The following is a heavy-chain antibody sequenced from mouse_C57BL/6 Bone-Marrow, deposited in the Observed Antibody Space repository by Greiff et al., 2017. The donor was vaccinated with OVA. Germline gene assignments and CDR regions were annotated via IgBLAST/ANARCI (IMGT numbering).Heavy chain of an antibody. CDR2: IFPGSGST. Sequence: VKLMESGPELVKPGASVKISCKASGYTFTDYYINWVKQRPGQGLEWIGWIFPGSGSTYYNEKFKGKATLTVDKSSTTAYMLLSSQTSEDSAVYLCARDYEGDYWGQGTTLTVSS. D-gene: IGHD1-1*01. CDR1: GYTFTDYY. CDR3: ARDYEGDY. J-gene: IGHJ2*01. V-gene: IGHV1-75*01.